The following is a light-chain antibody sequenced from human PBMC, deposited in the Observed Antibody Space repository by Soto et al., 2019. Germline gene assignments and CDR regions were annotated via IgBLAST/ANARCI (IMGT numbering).Light chain of an antibody. CDR2: DVG. V-gene: IGLV2-18*02. CDR1: SSDVGSYNR. Sequence: QSVLTQPASVSGSPGQSITVSCTGTSSDVGSYNRVSWYQQPPGTAPKLIIYDVGNRPLGVPDRFFGSKSGNTASLTISGLQAEDEADYYCCSYTTRTTYVFGTGTKVTVL. CDR3: CSYTTRTTYV. J-gene: IGLJ1*01.